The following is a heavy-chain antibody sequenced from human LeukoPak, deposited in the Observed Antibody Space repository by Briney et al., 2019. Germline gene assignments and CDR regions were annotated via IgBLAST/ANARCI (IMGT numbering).Heavy chain of an antibody. CDR3: VHCGGDCFPCCGMDV. CDR2: ISGGGTIT. CDR1: GFSFSSYA. V-gene: IGHV3-23*01. D-gene: IGHD2-21*02. Sequence: GGSQRLSCAASGFSFSSYAMSWVRRAPGKGLEWVAVISGGGTITYYADSVKGRFTISRDNSKNTLYLQMNSLSAEDTAVYYCVHCGGDCFPCCGMDVWGQGTTVTVSS. J-gene: IGHJ6*02.